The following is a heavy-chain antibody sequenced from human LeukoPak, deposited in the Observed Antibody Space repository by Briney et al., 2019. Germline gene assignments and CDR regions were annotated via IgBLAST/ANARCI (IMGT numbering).Heavy chain of an antibody. V-gene: IGHV4-34*01. J-gene: IGHJ4*02. CDR1: GGSFSGYY. Sequence: SETLSLTCAVYGGSFSGYYWSWIRQPPGKGLEWIGEINHSGSTNYNPSLKSRVTISVDTSKNQFSLKLSSVTAADTAVYYCARGRGQQLVLAFDYWGQGTLVTVSS. CDR3: ARGRGQQLVLAFDY. D-gene: IGHD6-13*01. CDR2: INHSGST.